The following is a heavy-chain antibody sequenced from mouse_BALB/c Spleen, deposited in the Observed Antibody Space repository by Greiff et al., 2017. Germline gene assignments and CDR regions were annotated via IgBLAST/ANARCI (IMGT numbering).Heavy chain of an antibody. CDR1: GYTFTSYY. V-gene: IGHV1S56*01. Sequence: VKVVESGPELVKPGASVKMSCKASGYTFTSYYIHWVKQRPGQGLEWIGWIYPGDGSTKYNEKFKGKTTLTADKSSSTAYMWLSSLTSEDSAIYCCARGGVWFAYWGQGTLVTVSA. CDR3: ARGGVWFAY. CDR2: IYPGDGST. J-gene: IGHJ3*01.